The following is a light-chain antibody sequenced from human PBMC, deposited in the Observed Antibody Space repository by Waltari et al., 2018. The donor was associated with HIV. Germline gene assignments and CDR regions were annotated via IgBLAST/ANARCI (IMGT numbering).Light chain of an antibody. J-gene: IGLJ3*02. CDR1: VLPSQY. Sequence: SYELTQSPSVSVSPGQTARITCSGDVLPSQYAYWYQQKPGQAPVLVIYKDTERPSGIPERFSGSTSGTTVTLTISGVQAEDEADYYCQSSDTTGAYRVFGGGTKLTVL. CDR2: KDT. CDR3: QSSDTTGAYRV. V-gene: IGLV3-25*03.